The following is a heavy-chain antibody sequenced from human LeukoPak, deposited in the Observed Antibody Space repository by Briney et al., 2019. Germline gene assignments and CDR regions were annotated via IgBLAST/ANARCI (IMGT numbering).Heavy chain of an antibody. CDR2: ISRGGDVT. V-gene: IGHV3-23*01. D-gene: IGHD2-15*01. CDR3: AARPGEVAVPYDY. CDR1: GCTFRTNA. Sequence: GGSLRLSWAAPGCTFRTNARTGGGQAQGKGREGVSLISRGGDVTYYADSVKGRFTISRDSSKNTLYLQMHSLRAEDTAVYYCAARPGEVAVPYDYWGQGTLVTVSS. J-gene: IGHJ4*02.